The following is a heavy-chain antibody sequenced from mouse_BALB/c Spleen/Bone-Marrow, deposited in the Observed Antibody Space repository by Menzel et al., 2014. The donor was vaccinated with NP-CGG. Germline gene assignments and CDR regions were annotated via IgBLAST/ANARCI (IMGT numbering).Heavy chain of an antibody. V-gene: IGHV1-9*01. CDR1: GYTFSSYW. CDR3: GRGGGRGGYWYFDV. Sequence: VQLQQSGAELMKPGASVKISCKATGYTFSSYWIEWVKQRPGHGLEWIGEILPGSGSTNYNEKFKGKATFTADTSSNTAYVHLSSLTSEDSAFYYCGRGGGRGGYWYFDVWGAGTTVTVSS. CDR2: ILPGSGST. J-gene: IGHJ1*01.